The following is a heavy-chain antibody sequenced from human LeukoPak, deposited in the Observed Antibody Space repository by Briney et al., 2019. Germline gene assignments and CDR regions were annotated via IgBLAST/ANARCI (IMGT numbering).Heavy chain of an antibody. V-gene: IGHV3-53*01. J-gene: IGHJ4*02. Sequence: GGSLRLSCAASGFTFSNAWMNWVRQAPGKGLEWVSLIYGGGSTYYADSVKGRFTISRDNSKNTLYLQMNSLRAEDTAVYYCARRGDGGRSFDYWGQGTLVTVSS. CDR1: GFTFSNAW. D-gene: IGHD4-23*01. CDR2: IYGGGST. CDR3: ARRGDGGRSFDY.